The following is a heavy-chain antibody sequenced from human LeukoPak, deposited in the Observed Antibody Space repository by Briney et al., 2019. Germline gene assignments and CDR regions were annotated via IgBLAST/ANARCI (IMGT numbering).Heavy chain of an antibody. CDR2: VNWNGDST. V-gene: IGHV3-20*04. CDR1: GFTFDDYA. J-gene: IGHJ6*02. CDR3: ARTVAATRDRAGSYYYYGMDV. D-gene: IGHD2-15*01. Sequence: GGSLRLSCAVSGFTFDDYAMSWVRQVPGKGLEWVSHVNWNGDSTSYADSVKGRFTISRDNAKNSLHLQMNSLRAEDTAVYYCARTVAATRDRAGSYYYYGMDVWGQGTTVTVSS.